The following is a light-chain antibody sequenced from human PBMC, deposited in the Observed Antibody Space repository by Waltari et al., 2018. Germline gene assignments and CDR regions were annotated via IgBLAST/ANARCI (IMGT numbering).Light chain of an antibody. CDR1: SSNIGSEP. CDR2: DDK. Sequence: QSVLTQPPSISAAPGQRVTISCSGSSSNIGSEPVSWYLQLPGTAPKVLIFDDKKRPSGIPDRISTSDSGTSATLDITGLQTGDEAVYYCGGWDSSLRAGVFGGGTKVTV. CDR3: GGWDSSLRAGV. V-gene: IGLV1-51*01. J-gene: IGLJ3*02.